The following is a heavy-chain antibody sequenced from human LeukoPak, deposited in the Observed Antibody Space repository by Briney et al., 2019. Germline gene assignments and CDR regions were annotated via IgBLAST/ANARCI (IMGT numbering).Heavy chain of an antibody. CDR1: GGSISSSSYY. Sequence: PSETLSLTCTVSGGSISSSSYYRGWIRQPPGKGLEWIGSIYYSGSTYYNPSLKSRVTISVDTSKNQFSLKLSSVTAADTAVYYCARDSGKSYYYYYMDVWGKGTTVTVSS. D-gene: IGHD1-26*01. CDR3: ARDSGKSYYYYYMDV. J-gene: IGHJ6*03. V-gene: IGHV4-39*07. CDR2: IYYSGST.